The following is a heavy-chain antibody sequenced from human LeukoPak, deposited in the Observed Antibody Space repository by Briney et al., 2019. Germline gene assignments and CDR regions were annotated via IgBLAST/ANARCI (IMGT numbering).Heavy chain of an antibody. Sequence: ASVKVSCKASGYTFTSYYIHWVRRAPGQGLEWMGIIDPSGGGITYAQNFQGRITMTRDTSTSTVYMELSSLESEDTAVYYCATWGSSSSPLPSMDVWGQGTTVTVSS. J-gene: IGHJ6*02. V-gene: IGHV1-46*01. CDR1: GYTFTSYY. CDR3: ATWGSSSSPLPSMDV. CDR2: IDPSGGGI. D-gene: IGHD6-13*01.